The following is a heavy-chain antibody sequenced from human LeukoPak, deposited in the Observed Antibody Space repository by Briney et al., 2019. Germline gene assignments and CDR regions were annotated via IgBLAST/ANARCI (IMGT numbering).Heavy chain of an antibody. CDR1: GGTFSSYA. V-gene: IGHV1-69*05. CDR3: ANGIAVAGTFSNWFDP. CDR2: IIPIFGTA. J-gene: IGHJ5*02. Sequence: SVKVSCKASGGTFSSYAISWVRQAPGQGLEWMGGIIPIFGTANYAQKFQSRVTITTDESTSTAYMELSSLRSDDTAVYYCANGIAVAGTFSNWFDPWGQGTLVTVSS. D-gene: IGHD6-19*01.